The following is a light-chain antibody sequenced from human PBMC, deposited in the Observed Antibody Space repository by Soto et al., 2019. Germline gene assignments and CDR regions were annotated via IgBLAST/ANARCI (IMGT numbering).Light chain of an antibody. J-gene: IGKJ1*01. CDR1: QSISSW. V-gene: IGKV1-5*01. CDR3: QQYNAYPWT. CDR2: DAS. Sequence: DIQMTQSTSTLSASVGDRVTITCRASQSISSWLAWYQQNPGKAPKLLMFDASSLDSGVPSRFSGSGSGTEFTLTISSLQPDDFATYYCQQYNAYPWTFGQGTKVHIK.